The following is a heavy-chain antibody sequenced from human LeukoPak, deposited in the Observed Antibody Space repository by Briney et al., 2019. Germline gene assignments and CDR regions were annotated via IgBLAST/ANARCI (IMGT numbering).Heavy chain of an antibody. CDR1: GFTFSNAG. J-gene: IGHJ6*03. V-gene: IGHV3-15*01. CDR2: IKSKTDGGTT. CDR3: TTYVGAYSNWGDYYYYYMDV. Sequence: AGSLRLSCAASGFTFSNAGMSWVRQAPGKGLEWVGRIKSKTDGGTTDYAAPVKGRFTISREDSKNTLYLQMNSLKTEDTAVYYCTTYVGAYSNWGDYYYYYMDVWGKGTTVTVSS. D-gene: IGHD4-11*01.